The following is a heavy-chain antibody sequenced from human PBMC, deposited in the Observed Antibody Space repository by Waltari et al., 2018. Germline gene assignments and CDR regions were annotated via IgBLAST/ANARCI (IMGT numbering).Heavy chain of an antibody. CDR2: IRQEGSEK. J-gene: IGHJ4*02. CDR1: GFPFSSYW. D-gene: IGHD2-2*01. CDR3: ARSSSTEFDS. V-gene: IGHV3-7*01. Sequence: ETHLVESGGGLVQPGGSLRLPCAASGFPFSSYWMTGVRQAPGKGLEWVANIRQEGSEKYYVDSVKGRLTISRDNAKNALYLQMNSLKADDTAVYYCARSSSTEFDSWGQGTLVTVSS.